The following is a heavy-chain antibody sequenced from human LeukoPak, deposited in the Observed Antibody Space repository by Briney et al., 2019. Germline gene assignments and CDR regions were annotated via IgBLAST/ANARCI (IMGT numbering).Heavy chain of an antibody. D-gene: IGHD6-13*01. J-gene: IGHJ4*02. Sequence: PGGSLRLSCVASGFVFTSHSLNWVRQAPGKGLEWVSSISSSGAYIYYADSLKGRFTTSRDNAKKSVYLQMNSLRAEDTAVYYCARENLAATGIDYWGRGTLVTVSS. V-gene: IGHV3-21*01. CDR3: ARENLAATGIDY. CDR2: ISSSGAYI. CDR1: GFVFTSHS.